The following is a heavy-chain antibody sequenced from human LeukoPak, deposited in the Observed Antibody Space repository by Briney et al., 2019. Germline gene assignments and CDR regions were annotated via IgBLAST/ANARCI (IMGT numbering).Heavy chain of an antibody. CDR3: ARDQSVIVGAVQYYFDY. V-gene: IGHV3-23*01. J-gene: IGHJ4*02. CDR2: ISGSGGST. D-gene: IGHD1-26*01. CDR1: GFTFSSYA. Sequence: GGSLRLSCAASGFTFSSYAMSWVRQAPGKGLEWVSAISGSGGSTYYADSVKGRFTISRDNSKNTLYLQMNSLRAEDTAVYYCARDQSVIVGAVQYYFDYWGQGTLVTVSS.